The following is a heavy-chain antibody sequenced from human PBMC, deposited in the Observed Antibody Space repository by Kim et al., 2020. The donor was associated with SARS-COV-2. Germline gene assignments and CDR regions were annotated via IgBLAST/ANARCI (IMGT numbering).Heavy chain of an antibody. CDR2: ISAYNGNT. CDR3: ARGGDIVVVPAARRNWFDP. Sequence: ASVKVSCKASGYTFTSYGISWVRQAPGQGLEWMGWISAYNGNTNYAQKLQGRVTMTTDTSTSTAYMELRSLRSDDTAVYYCARGGDIVVVPAARRNWFDPWGQGTLVTVSS. V-gene: IGHV1-18*01. CDR1: GYTFTSYG. D-gene: IGHD2-2*01. J-gene: IGHJ5*02.